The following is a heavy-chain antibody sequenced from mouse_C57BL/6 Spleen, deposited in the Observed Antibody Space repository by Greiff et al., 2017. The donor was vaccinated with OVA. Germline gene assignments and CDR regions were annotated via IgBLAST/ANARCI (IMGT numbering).Heavy chain of an antibody. Sequence: EVKLMESEGGLVQPGSSMKLSCTASGFTFSDYYMAWVRQVPEKGLEWVANINYDGSSTYYLDSLKSRFIISRDNAKNILYLQMSSLKSEDTATYYCARDLITTRSYWYFDVWGTGTTVTVSS. CDR2: INYDGSST. V-gene: IGHV5-16*01. D-gene: IGHD2-4*01. CDR3: ARDLITTRSYWYFDV. CDR1: GFTFSDYY. J-gene: IGHJ1*03.